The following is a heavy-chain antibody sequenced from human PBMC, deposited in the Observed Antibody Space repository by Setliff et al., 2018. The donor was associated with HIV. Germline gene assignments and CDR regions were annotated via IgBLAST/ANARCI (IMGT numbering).Heavy chain of an antibody. V-gene: IGHV3-33*01. Sequence: PGGSLRLSCAVSGFSFSSYGMHWVRQAPGKGLEWLALIWYDGTNKQYGDSVKGRFAISRDNSKNTLYLQMNSLRAEDTAVYYCASDQQWLAQGWGGPHYWGQGTLVTVSS. CDR1: GFSFSSYG. CDR2: IWYDGTNK. J-gene: IGHJ4*02. CDR3: ASDQQWLAQGWGGPHY. D-gene: IGHD6-19*01.